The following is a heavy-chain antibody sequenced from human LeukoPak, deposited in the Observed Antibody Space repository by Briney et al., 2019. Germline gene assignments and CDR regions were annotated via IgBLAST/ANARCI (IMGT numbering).Heavy chain of an antibody. J-gene: IGHJ4*02. CDR1: GFTFDNHA. V-gene: IGHV3-23*01. D-gene: IGHD3-22*01. CDR2: ISGSGDVT. CDR3: AKRYYSDSSGYLGSIDQ. Sequence: GGSLRLSCVASGFTFDNHAISCVRQAPGKGLGWVSAISGSGDVTYYADSVKGRFTISRDNSKNTLYLQLSSLRAEDTAVYYCAKRYYSDSSGYLGSIDQWGQGTLVTVSS.